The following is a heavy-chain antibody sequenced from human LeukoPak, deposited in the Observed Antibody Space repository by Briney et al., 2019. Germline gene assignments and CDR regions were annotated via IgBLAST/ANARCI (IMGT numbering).Heavy chain of an antibody. CDR3: ARDLTRFDA. V-gene: IGHV3-48*03. J-gene: IGHJ5*02. Sequence: GGSLRLSCAASGFIFSKDEMNWVRPSPGKGLEWVAYISSNGNGIYYTVSVKGRFTISRDNTKNSLDLQMNSLRVDDTAIYYCARDLTRFDAWGQGILVTVSS. CDR1: GFIFSKDE. D-gene: IGHD3-10*01. CDR2: ISSNGNGI.